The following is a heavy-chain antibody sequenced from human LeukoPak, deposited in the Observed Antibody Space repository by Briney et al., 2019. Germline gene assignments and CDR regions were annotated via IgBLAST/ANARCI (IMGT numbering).Heavy chain of an antibody. V-gene: IGHV3-30*02. CDR3: AKDSQYHDFWSGYSGYYYYYMDV. CDR2: IRYDGSNK. D-gene: IGHD3-3*01. Sequence: GGSLRLSCAASGFTFSSYGMHWVHQAPGKGLDWVSFIRYDGSNKYYADSVKGRFTISRDNSKNTLYLQMNSLRAEDTAVYYCAKDSQYHDFWSGYSGYYYYYMDVWGKGATVTVSS. J-gene: IGHJ6*03. CDR1: GFTFSSYG.